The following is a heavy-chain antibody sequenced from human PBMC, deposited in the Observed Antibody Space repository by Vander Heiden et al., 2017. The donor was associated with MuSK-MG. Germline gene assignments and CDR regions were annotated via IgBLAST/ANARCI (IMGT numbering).Heavy chain of an antibody. J-gene: IGHJ4*02. CDR1: DFTFSTSV. CDR3: AKGGRAAAGFHY. V-gene: IGHV3-23*01. CDR2: ISDNGDWI. D-gene: IGHD6-25*01. Sequence: EVQLLESGGGLVQPGGSLRLSCAASDFTFSTSVMSWVRQGSGKGLEWVSSISDNGDWIFYADAVKGRFTISRDNSKNTLYLQMNSLGVEDTAVYYCAKGGRAAAGFHYWGRGTLVTVSS.